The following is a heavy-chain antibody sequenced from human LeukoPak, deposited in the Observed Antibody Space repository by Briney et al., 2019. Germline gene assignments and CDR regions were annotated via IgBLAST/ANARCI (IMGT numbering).Heavy chain of an antibody. D-gene: IGHD4-11*01. J-gene: IGHJ4*02. Sequence: GGSLRLSCAASGFTVSSSYMSWVRQAPGKGLEWVSIISSAGTTYYADSVKGRFTISRDNSKNTVYLQVNSLRDEDTAVYYCARDLEAVNTYYFDYWGQGTMVTVSS. CDR3: ARDLEAVNTYYFDY. CDR2: ISSAGTT. CDR1: GFTVSSSY. V-gene: IGHV3-66*01.